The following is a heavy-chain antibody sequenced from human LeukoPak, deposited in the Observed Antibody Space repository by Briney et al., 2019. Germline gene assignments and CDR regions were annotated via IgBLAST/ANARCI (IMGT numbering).Heavy chain of an antibody. CDR2: ISSSSDYI. V-gene: IGHV3-21*06. CDR1: GFTFSSYN. D-gene: IGHD6-19*01. Sequence: GGSLRLSCAASGFTFSSYNMNWVRQAPGKGLEWVSSISSSSDYIYYADSVKGRFTISRDNAKNILYLQMNSLRAEDTAVYYCSRGRHSSAWYGALGDYWGQGTRVTVSS. CDR3: SRGRHSSAWYGALGDY. J-gene: IGHJ4*02.